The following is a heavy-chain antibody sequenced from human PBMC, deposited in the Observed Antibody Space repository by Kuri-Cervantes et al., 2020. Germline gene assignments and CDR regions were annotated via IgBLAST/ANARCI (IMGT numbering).Heavy chain of an antibody. Sequence: PETLSLTSTVAGGSISSSSYYWGWIRQPPGKALEWIASIYYSGSTYYNPSLKSRVTIPVDTSKNQFSLKLSSVTAADTAVYYCARHVLRYFHNDYWGQGTLVTVSS. J-gene: IGHJ4*02. CDR2: IYYSGST. V-gene: IGHV4-39*01. CDR1: GGSISSSSYY. CDR3: ARHVLRYFHNDY. D-gene: IGHD3-9*01.